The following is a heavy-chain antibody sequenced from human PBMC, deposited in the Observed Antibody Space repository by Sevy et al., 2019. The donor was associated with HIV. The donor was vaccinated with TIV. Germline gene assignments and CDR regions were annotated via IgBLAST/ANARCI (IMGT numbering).Heavy chain of an antibody. D-gene: IGHD2-15*01. Sequence: GGSLRLSCAASGFTFSSYAMSWVRQAPGKGLEWVSAISGRGGSTYYADSVKGRFTISRDNAKNTLYLQMNSLRAEDTAVYYCAKSLGGWLRDIYFVYWGQGTRVTVSS. CDR3: AKSLGGWLRDIYFVY. CDR2: ISGRGGST. CDR1: GFTFSSYA. J-gene: IGHJ4*02. V-gene: IGHV3-23*01.